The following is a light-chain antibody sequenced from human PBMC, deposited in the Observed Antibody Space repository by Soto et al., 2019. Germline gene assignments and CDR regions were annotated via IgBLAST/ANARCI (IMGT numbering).Light chain of an antibody. J-gene: IGKJ4*01. Sequence: DIQLTQSPSSLSASVGDRVTITCRSSQNINTYLNWYQQRPREPPKLLIYHASSLKSGVPSRFSGSASGTAFTLTISSLQPEDFGTYYCQQSSRMPPFGGGTKLDIK. CDR3: QQSSRMPP. CDR2: HAS. V-gene: IGKV1-39*01. CDR1: QNINTY.